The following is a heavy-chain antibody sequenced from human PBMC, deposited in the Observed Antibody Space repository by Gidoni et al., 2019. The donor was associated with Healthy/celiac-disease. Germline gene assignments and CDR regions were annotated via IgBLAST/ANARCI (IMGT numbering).Heavy chain of an antibody. D-gene: IGHD3-9*01. J-gene: IGHJ1*01. CDR3: TDASSGFYDILTGYYIIAEYFQH. V-gene: IGHV3-15*01. CDR2: IKSKTDGGTT. CDR1: GFTFSNAW. Sequence: EVQLVESGGGLVKPGGSLRLSCAASGFTFSNAWMSWVRQAPGKGLEWVGRIKSKTDGGTTDYAAPVKGRFTISRDDSKNTLYLQMNSLKTEDTAVYYCTDASSGFYDILTGYYIIAEYFQHWGQGTLVTVSS.